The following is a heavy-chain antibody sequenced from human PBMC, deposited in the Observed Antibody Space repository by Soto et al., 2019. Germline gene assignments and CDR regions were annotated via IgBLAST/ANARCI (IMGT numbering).Heavy chain of an antibody. D-gene: IGHD6-19*01. CDR3: ARQKGCSDHVALCAFDI. V-gene: IGHV4-34*01. J-gene: IGHJ3*02. Sequence: SETLSLTCAVYGGSFSGYYWSWIRQPPGKGLEWIGEINHSGSTNYNPSLKSRVTISVDTSKNQFSLKLSSVTAADTAVYYCARQKGCSDHVALCAFDIWGQGTMVTVSS. CDR1: GGSFSGYY. CDR2: INHSGST.